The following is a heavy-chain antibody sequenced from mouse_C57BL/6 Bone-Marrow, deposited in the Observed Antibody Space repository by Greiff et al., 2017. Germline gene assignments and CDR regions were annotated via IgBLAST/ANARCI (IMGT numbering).Heavy chain of an antibody. CDR3: ARGYYHSAMDY. J-gene: IGHJ4*01. CDR1: GYTFTSYW. V-gene: IGHV1-59*01. D-gene: IGHD2-12*01. Sequence: QVQLQQPGAELVRPGTSVKLSCKASGYTFTSYWMHWVTQRPGQGLEWIGVIDPSDSYTNYNQKFKGKPTLTVYTSSSTAYKQLSSMTSEDSAVYYCARGYYHSAMDYWGQGTSVTVSS. CDR2: IDPSDSYT.